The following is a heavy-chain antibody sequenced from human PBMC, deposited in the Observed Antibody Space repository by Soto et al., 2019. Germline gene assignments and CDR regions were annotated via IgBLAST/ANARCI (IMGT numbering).Heavy chain of an antibody. CDR1: GFTFSSSA. CDR3: ARDYYKYYDSSGYYRSPAY. CDR2: ISYDGSDK. D-gene: IGHD3-22*01. Sequence: QVQLVESGGGVVQPGRSLRLSCAASGFTFSSSAMHWVRQAPGKGLEWVALISYDGSDKDYADSVKGRFTISRDNSRNTRFQQMNSLRAEDTAVYYCARDYYKYYDSSGYYRSPAYWGQGTLVTVSS. J-gene: IGHJ4*02. V-gene: IGHV3-30-3*01.